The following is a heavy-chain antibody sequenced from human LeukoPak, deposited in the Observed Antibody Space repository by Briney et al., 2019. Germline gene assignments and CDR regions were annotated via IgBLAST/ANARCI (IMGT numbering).Heavy chain of an antibody. CDR1: GGSISSSSYY. CDR2: IYYSGST. J-gene: IGHJ4*02. V-gene: IGHV4-39*07. D-gene: IGHD6-19*01. Sequence: SETLSHTCTVSGGSISSSSYYWGWIRQPPGKGLEWIGSIYYSGSTYYNPSLKSRVTISVDTSKNQFSLKLSSVTAADTAVYYCARDNIAVAGQFDYWGQGTLVTVSS. CDR3: ARDNIAVAGQFDY.